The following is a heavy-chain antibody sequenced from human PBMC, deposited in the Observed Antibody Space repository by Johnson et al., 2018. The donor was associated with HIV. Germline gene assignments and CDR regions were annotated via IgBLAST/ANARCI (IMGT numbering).Heavy chain of an antibody. J-gene: IGHJ3*02. V-gene: IGHV3-7*05. CDR2: IDQDGSEK. Sequence: VQLVESGGDLVQPGGSLRLSCPASGFTFSNYWMSWVRQAPGKGLEWVANIDQDGSEKYYVDSVKGRFTISRDNAKNSLYLQLNSLRAEDTALYYCAKDGKTERRYSSSSVLNAFDIWGQGTMVTVSS. CDR1: GFTFSNYW. D-gene: IGHD6-6*01. CDR3: AKDGKTERRYSSSSVLNAFDI.